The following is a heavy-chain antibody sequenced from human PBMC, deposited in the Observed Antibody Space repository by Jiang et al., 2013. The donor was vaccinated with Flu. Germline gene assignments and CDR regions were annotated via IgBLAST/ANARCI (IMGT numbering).Heavy chain of an antibody. CDR1: GGTFSSYA. J-gene: IGHJ4*02. Sequence: LVESGAEVKKPGSSVKVSCKASGGTFSSYAISWVRQAPGQGLEWMGGIIPIFGTANYAQKLQGRVTITADESTSTAYMELSSLRSEDTAVYYCARARGRIYCSGGSCYSPFDYWGQGTLVTVSS. CDR3: ARARGRIYCSGGSCYSPFDY. V-gene: IGHV1-69*01. D-gene: IGHD2-15*01. CDR2: IIPIFGTA.